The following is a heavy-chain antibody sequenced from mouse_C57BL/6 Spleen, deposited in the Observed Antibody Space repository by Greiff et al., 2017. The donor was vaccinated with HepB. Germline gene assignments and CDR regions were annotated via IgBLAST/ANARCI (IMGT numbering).Heavy chain of an antibody. CDR2: IDPETGGT. Sequence: QVQLQQSGAELVRPGASVTLSCKASGYTFTDYEMHWVKQTPVHGLEWIGAIDPETGGTAYNQKFKGKAILTADKSSSTAYMELRSLTSEDSAVYYCTREGDYDHGGYYFDYWGQGTTLTVSS. J-gene: IGHJ2*01. D-gene: IGHD2-4*01. CDR1: GYTFTDYE. CDR3: TREGDYDHGGYYFDY. V-gene: IGHV1-15*01.